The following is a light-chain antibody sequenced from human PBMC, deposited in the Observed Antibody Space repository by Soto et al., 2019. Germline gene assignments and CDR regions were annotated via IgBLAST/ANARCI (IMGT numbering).Light chain of an antibody. CDR1: SGPVSANYF. CDR2: NTN. Sequence: QTVVTQEPSFSVSPGGTVTLTCGLSSGPVSANYFPSWSQQTPGQAPRTLIYNTNTRSSGVPDRFSGSILGNKAALTITGAQADDESDYYCVLYVGSGIWVFGGGTKLTVL. CDR3: VLYVGSGIWV. V-gene: IGLV8-61*01. J-gene: IGLJ3*02.